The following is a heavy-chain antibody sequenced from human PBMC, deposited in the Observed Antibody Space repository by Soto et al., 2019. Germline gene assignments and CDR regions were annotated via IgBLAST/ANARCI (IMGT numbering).Heavy chain of an antibody. D-gene: IGHD5-18*01. CDR1: GYTFTGYA. J-gene: IGHJ6*02. Sequence: ASVKVSCKASGYTFTGYAMHWVRQAPGQRLEWMGWINAGNGNTKYSQKFQGRVTITRDTSASTAYMELSSLRSEDTAVYYCAREWYLAPLLELWLSSVRKKYYYYGMDVWGQGTTVTVSS. V-gene: IGHV1-3*01. CDR3: AREWYLAPLLELWLSSVRKKYYYYGMDV. CDR2: INAGNGNT.